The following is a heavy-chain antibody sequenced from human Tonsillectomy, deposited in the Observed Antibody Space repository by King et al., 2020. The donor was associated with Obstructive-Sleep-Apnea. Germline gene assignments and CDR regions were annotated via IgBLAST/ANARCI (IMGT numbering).Heavy chain of an antibody. CDR2: IYYSGIT. CDR1: GCSISSSSYY. J-gene: IGHJ4*02. Sequence: QLQESGPGLVKPSETLSLTCTVSGCSISSSSYYWGGIRHPPGKGLEWSGSIYYSGITYYNPSLKSRVTISVDTSKNQFSLKLSSVTAADTAVYYCARWGYSSSWYGFDYWGQGTLVTVSS. CDR3: ARWGYSSSWYGFDY. V-gene: IGHV4-39*07. D-gene: IGHD6-13*01.